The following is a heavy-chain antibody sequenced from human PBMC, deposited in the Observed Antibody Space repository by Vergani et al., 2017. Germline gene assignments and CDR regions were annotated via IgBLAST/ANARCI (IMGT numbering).Heavy chain of an antibody. D-gene: IGHD3-3*01. Sequence: QVQLVQSGAEVKKPGASVKVSCKASGYTFTSYDINWVRQATGQGLEWMGWMNPNSGNTGSAQKFQGRVTMTRNTSISTAYMELSSLRSEDTAVYYCASSQYYDFWSGYYTYYYYYMDVWGKGTTVTVSS. CDR1: GYTFTSYD. V-gene: IGHV1-8*01. CDR3: ASSQYYDFWSGYYTYYYYYMDV. CDR2: MNPNSGNT. J-gene: IGHJ6*03.